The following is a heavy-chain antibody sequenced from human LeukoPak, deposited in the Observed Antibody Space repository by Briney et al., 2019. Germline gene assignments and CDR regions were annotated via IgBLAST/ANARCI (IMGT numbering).Heavy chain of an antibody. CDR2: ISSIGGST. D-gene: IGHD6-13*01. V-gene: IGHV3-64*01. CDR3: ARGLAVIAAAAYYFDY. CDR1: GFTFSSHA. J-gene: IGHJ4*02. Sequence: GGSLRLSCAASGFTFSSHARHWVRQAPGKGLEYVSAISSIGGSTYYANSVKGRFTISRDNSKNTLYLQMGSLRAEDMAVYYCARGLAVIAAAAYYFDYWGQGTLVTVSS.